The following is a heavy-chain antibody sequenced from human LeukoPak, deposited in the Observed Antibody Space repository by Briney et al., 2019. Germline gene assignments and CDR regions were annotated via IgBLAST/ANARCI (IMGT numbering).Heavy chain of an antibody. J-gene: IGHJ4*02. V-gene: IGHV3-7*01. CDR1: GFTFSRYW. D-gene: IGHD3-10*01. CDR2: IKQDGSEK. CDR3: ARDHQYYYGSGSTHFDY. Sequence: GGSLRLSCAASGFTFSRYWMSWVRQAPGKGLEWVANIKQDGSEKYYVDSVKGRFTISRDNAKNSLYLQMNSLRAEDTAVYYCARDHQYYYGSGSTHFDYWGQGTLVTVSS.